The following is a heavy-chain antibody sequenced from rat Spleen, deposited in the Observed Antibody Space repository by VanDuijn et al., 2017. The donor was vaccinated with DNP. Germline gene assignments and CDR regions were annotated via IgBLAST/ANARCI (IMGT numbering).Heavy chain of an antibody. D-gene: IGHD4-3*01. V-gene: IGHV5-31*01. Sequence: EVQLVESGGGPVQPGRSLKLSCVASGFIFSNYWMTWIRQAPGKGLEWVASISNTGDHTYSSDSVKGRFSLSRDNAKSTLYLQLNSLRSEDTATYYCATRGRGWFAYWGQGTLVTVSS. J-gene: IGHJ3*01. CDR3: ATRGRGWFAY. CDR2: ISNTGDHT. CDR1: GFIFSNYW.